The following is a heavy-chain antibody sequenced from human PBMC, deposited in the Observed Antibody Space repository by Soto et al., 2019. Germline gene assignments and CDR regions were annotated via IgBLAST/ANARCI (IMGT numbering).Heavy chain of an antibody. V-gene: IGHV4-4*07. Sequence: KASETLSLTCTVPGSSISGFYCNWFRQRAGKGLEWIGRVQTGGTTNYNPSLRSRVTMSGDTSKSQLSVNLTSVTAVDTDVYYCARFSGGPIRWGQGTLVTVSS. CDR1: GSSISGFY. CDR3: ARFSGGPIR. J-gene: IGHJ4*02. CDR2: VQTGGTT.